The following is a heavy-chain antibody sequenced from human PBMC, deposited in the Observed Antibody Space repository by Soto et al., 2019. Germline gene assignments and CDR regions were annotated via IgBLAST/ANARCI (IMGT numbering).Heavy chain of an antibody. V-gene: IGHV3-23*01. CDR3: AKTIVGGTLHAFDI. CDR2: ITGSGAST. CDR1: GFTFSTYA. Sequence: EVQLLESGGGLVQPGGSLRLSCAASGFTFSTYAMNWVRQAPGKGLEWVSTITGSGASTYYADSVKGRFTSSRGNSRNTAYLQMSSLRAEDTALYYCAKTIVGGTLHAFDIWGQGTMVTVSS. J-gene: IGHJ3*02. D-gene: IGHD1-26*01.